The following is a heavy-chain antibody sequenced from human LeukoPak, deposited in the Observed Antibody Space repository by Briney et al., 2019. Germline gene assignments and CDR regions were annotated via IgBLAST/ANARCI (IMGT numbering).Heavy chain of an antibody. CDR1: GGSIGSYY. CDR2: IYNSGST. CDR3: ARPSRDGYRYTFDY. J-gene: IGHJ4*02. Sequence: SETLSLTCTVSGGSIGSYYWSWIRQPPGKGLEWIGYIYNSGSTNYSPSLKSRVSISVDTLKNQFSLRLSSVTAADTAVYYCARPSRDGYRYTFDYWGQGILVTVSS. D-gene: IGHD5-24*01. V-gene: IGHV4-59*01.